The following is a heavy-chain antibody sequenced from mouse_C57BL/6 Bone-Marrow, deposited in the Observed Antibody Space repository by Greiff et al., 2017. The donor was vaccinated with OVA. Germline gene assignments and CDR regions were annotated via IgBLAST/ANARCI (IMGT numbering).Heavy chain of an antibody. Sequence: EVQLQQSGPVLVKPGASVKMSCKASGYTFTDYYMNWVKQSHGKSLEWIGVINPYNGGTSYNQKFKGKATLTVDKSSSTAYMELNSLTSEDSAVYYCARGPQFITTVVATYDFDYWGQGTTLTVSS. CDR3: ARGPQFITTVVATYDFDY. J-gene: IGHJ2*01. CDR1: GYTFTDYY. V-gene: IGHV1-19*01. D-gene: IGHD1-1*01. CDR2: INPYNGGT.